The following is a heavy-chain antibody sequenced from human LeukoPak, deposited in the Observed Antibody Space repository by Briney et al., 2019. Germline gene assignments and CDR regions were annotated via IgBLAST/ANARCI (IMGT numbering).Heavy chain of an antibody. CDR3: AKEPTRPGGSRYFDY. CDR2: INPSGGST. D-gene: IGHD2-15*01. Sequence: ASVKVSCKASGYTFNSYYMHWVRQAPGQGREWMGIINPSGGSTSYAQKFQGRVTMTRDTSTSTVYMELSSLRSEDTAVYYCAKEPTRPGGSRYFDYWGQGTLVTVSS. CDR1: GYTFNSYY. V-gene: IGHV1-46*02. J-gene: IGHJ4*02.